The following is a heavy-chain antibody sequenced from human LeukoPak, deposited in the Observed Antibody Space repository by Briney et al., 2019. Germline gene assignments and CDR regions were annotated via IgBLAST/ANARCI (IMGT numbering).Heavy chain of an antibody. J-gene: IGHJ3*02. CDR1: GFTFSTYW. Sequence: PGGSLRLSCAASGFTFSTYWMHWVRQAPGKGLVWVSRINSEETVANYADSVRGRFTISRDNAKNTLYLQMNSLGAEDTAVYYCEEESKLELFQTNAFNIWGQGKMVPSLQ. D-gene: IGHD1-7*01. CDR3: EEESKLELFQTNAFNI. V-gene: IGHV3-74*01. CDR2: INSEETVA.